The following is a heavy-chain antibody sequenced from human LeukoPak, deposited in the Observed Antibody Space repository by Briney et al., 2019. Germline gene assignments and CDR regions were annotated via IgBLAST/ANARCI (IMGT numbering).Heavy chain of an antibody. V-gene: IGHV3-30*04. Sequence: GGSLRLACAASGFTFSSYAMHWVRQAPGKGLEWVTIISYDGSNKYYADSVKGRFTISRDNSKNTLYLQMNSLRAEDTAVYYCAKGEDYGGSFDYWGQGTLVTVSS. CDR2: ISYDGSNK. CDR1: GFTFSSYA. CDR3: AKGEDYGGSFDY. J-gene: IGHJ4*02. D-gene: IGHD4-23*01.